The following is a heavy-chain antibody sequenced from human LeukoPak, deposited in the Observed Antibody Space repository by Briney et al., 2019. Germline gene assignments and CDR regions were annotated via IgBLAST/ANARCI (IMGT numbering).Heavy chain of an antibody. CDR2: INTNGSPT. Sequence: GGSLRLSCAASGFTFSSYWMHWVRHAPGKGLVWVARINTNGSPTQYADSVKGRFTISRDNARKTLYLEMSSLRAEDTALYYCASARGYFFQSGYYEAIFHYFDAWGQGTLVTVSS. CDR3: ASARGYFFQSGYYEAIFHYFDA. J-gene: IGHJ4*02. CDR1: GFTFSSYW. V-gene: IGHV3-74*01. D-gene: IGHD3-3*01.